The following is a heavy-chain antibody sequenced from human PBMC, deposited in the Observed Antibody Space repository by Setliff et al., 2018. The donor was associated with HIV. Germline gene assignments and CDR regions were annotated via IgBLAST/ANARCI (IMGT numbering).Heavy chain of an antibody. CDR1: GGSISSSSYY. CDR2: VYYSGST. Sequence: PSETLSLTCIVSGGSISSSSYYWGWIRQPPGKGLEWIGTVYYSGSTYYNPSLKSRVTISVDTSENQFSLKLSSVTAADTAVYYCARDGYSSSWYVISGSFDYWGQGILVTVS. D-gene: IGHD6-13*01. J-gene: IGHJ4*02. CDR3: ARDGYSSSWYVISGSFDY. V-gene: IGHV4-39*07.